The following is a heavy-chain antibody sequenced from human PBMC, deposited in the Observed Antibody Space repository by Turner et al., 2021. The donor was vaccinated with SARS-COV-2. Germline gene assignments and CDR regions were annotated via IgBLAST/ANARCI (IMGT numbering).Heavy chain of an antibody. V-gene: IGHV1-69*01. Sequence: QVQLVQSGAEVKKPGSSVKVSCKASGGTFSSYAISWVRQAPGQGLEWMGEIIPIFGTANYAQKFQGRVTITADESTSTAYMELSSLRSEDTAVYYCARARGVDYYDSSGQRFDPWGQGTLVTVSS. CDR2: IIPIFGTA. CDR3: ARARGVDYYDSSGQRFDP. CDR1: GGTFSSYA. J-gene: IGHJ5*02. D-gene: IGHD3-22*01.